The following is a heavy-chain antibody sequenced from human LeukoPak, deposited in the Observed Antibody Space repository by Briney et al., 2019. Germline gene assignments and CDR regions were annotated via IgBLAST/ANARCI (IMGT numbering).Heavy chain of an antibody. V-gene: IGHV3-7*01. Sequence: EPGGSLRLSCAASGFTFSTYNMSWVRQAPGKGLEWVANIKQDGSDKYSVDSVKGRFTISRDNAKNSLYLQMNSLRAEDTAVYYCAKDRCSNGIGCYYYYMDVWGKGTTVTISS. J-gene: IGHJ6*03. CDR1: GFTFSTYN. D-gene: IGHD2-8*01. CDR3: AKDRCSNGIGCYYYYMDV. CDR2: IKQDGSDK.